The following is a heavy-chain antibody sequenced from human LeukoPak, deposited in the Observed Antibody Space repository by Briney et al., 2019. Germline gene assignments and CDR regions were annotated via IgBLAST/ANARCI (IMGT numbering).Heavy chain of an antibody. Sequence: GGSLRLSCAASGFTFSSYELNWVRQAPGKGLEWVSYISSSGSTIYYAESVKGRFTISRDNAKNSLSLQTNSLRAEDTAVYYCARGFTGWVTSPIDYWGQGALVTVSS. J-gene: IGHJ4*02. D-gene: IGHD2-2*01. V-gene: IGHV3-48*03. CDR2: ISSSGSTI. CDR1: GFTFSSYE. CDR3: ARGFTGWVTSPIDY.